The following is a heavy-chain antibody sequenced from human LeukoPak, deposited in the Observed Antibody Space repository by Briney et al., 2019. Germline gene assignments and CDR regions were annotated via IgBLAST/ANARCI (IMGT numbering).Heavy chain of an antibody. J-gene: IGHJ5*02. CDR1: GGSINNYY. CDR3: ARLHALRAEEFDP. Sequence: SETLSLTCTVSGGSINNYYWSWIRQPTGRGLEWLGYIYYNGVTNYNPSLKSRLTISVDTSKNQFSLKLTSVTAADTAIYYCARLHALRAEEFDPWGQGTLVTVSS. V-gene: IGHV4-59*01. CDR2: IYYNGVT. D-gene: IGHD3-16*01.